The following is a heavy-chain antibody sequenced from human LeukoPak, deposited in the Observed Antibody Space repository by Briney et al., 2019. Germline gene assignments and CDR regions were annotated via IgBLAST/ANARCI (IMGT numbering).Heavy chain of an antibody. V-gene: IGHV1-2*06. J-gene: IGHJ4*02. CDR3: ARDVRYSSGWYADY. CDR2: INPNSGGT. CDR1: GYTFTCYY. Sequence: ASXXVSCKASGYTFTCYYMHWVRQAPGQGLEWMGRINPNSGGTNYVQKFQGRVTMTRDTYISTACMEMRRVRSDDTAVYYCARDVRYSSGWYADYWGQGTLVTVSS. D-gene: IGHD6-19*01.